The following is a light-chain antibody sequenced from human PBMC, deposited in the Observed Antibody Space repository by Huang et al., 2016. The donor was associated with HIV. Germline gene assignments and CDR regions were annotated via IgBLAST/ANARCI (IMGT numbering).Light chain of an antibody. J-gene: IGKJ2*02. CDR1: QSVSSY. CDR3: QQYNNGCT. CDR2: GAS. Sequence: EIVMTQSPATLSVSPGERATLSCRASQSVSSYLAWYQQKPGQSPRLLIYGASTKATGIPARFSGSESGTEFTLTITILQSEDFVVYYCQQYNNGCTFGQGTKLEIK. V-gene: IGKV3-15*01.